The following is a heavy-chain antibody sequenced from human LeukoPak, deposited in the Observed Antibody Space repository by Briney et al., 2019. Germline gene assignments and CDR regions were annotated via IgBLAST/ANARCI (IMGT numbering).Heavy chain of an antibody. CDR1: GYTFTGYY. Sequence: AASVKVSCKASGYTFTGYYMHWVRQAPGQGLEWMGWINPNSGGTNYAQKFQGRVTMTRDTSISTAYMELSRLRSDDTAVYYCARADCSSTSCYGGRIWFDPRGQGTLVTVSS. J-gene: IGHJ5*02. D-gene: IGHD2-2*01. CDR3: ARADCSSTSCYGGRIWFDP. V-gene: IGHV1-2*02. CDR2: INPNSGGT.